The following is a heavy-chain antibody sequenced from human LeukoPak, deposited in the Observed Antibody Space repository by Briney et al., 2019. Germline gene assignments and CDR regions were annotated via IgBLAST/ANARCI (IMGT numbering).Heavy chain of an antibody. D-gene: IGHD3-16*02. CDR1: GYTFTGYY. J-gene: IGHJ4*02. CDR2: INPNSGGT. V-gene: IGHV1-2*02. Sequence: GASVKVSCKASGYTFTGYYMHWVRQAPGQGLEWMGWINPNSGGTNYAQKLQGRVTMTTDTSTSTAYMELRSLRSDDTAVYYCARDDYVWGSYRYTGGYFDYWGQGTLVTVSS. CDR3: ARDDYVWGSYRYTGGYFDY.